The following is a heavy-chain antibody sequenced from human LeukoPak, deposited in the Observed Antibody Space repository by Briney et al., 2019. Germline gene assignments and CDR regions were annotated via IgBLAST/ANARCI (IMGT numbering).Heavy chain of an antibody. J-gene: IGHJ4*02. V-gene: IGHV3-9*01. CDR1: GFTFDDYA. D-gene: IGHD3-10*01. CDR2: ISWNSGSI. CDR3: AKSPTGMVRGEYYFDY. Sequence: PGRSLRLSCAASGFTFDDYAMHWVRQAPGKGLEWVSGISWNSGSIGYADSVKGRFTISRDNAKNSLYLQMNSLRAEDTALYYCAKSPTGMVRGEYYFDYWGQGTLVTVSS.